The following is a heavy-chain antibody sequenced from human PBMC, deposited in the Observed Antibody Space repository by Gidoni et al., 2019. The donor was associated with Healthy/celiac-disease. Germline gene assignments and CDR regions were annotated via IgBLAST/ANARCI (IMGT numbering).Heavy chain of an antibody. V-gene: IGHV4-59*01. Sequence: QVQLQESGPGLVKPSDTLSLPCTVPGCSISSYYWSWIRQPPGKGLEWIGYIYYSGSTNYNPSLKSRVTISVDTSKNQFSLKLSSVTAADTAVYYCARGLYYYYYMDVWGKGTTVTVSS. CDR1: GCSISSYY. J-gene: IGHJ6*03. CDR2: IYYSGST. CDR3: ARGLYYYYYMDV.